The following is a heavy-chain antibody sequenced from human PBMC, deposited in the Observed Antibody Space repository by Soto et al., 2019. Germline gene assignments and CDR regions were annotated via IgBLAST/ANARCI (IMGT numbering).Heavy chain of an antibody. CDR3: ARHNRFVVAATENWFDP. CDR2: IYYSGST. CDR1: GGSISSYY. J-gene: IGHJ5*02. Sequence: PSETLSLTCTVSGGSISSYYWSWIRQPPGKGLEWIGYIYYSGSTNYNPSLKGRVTISVDTSKNQFSLKLSSVTAADTAVYYCARHNRFVVAATENWFDPWGQGTLVTVSS. V-gene: IGHV4-59*08. D-gene: IGHD2-15*01.